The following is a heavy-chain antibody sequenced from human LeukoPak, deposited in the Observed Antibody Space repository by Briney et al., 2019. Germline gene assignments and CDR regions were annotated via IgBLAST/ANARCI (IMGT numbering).Heavy chain of an antibody. D-gene: IGHD3-16*01. V-gene: IGHV3-23*01. J-gene: IGHJ6*03. Sequence: GGSLRLSCAASGFTFSSYAMSWVRQAPGKGLEWVSAISGSGGSTYYADSVKGRFTISRDNAKNSLYLQMNSLRAEDMALYYCAKGGGGRLIYYYYMDVWGKGTTVAVSS. CDR3: AKGGGGRLIYYYYMDV. CDR2: ISGSGGST. CDR1: GFTFSSYA.